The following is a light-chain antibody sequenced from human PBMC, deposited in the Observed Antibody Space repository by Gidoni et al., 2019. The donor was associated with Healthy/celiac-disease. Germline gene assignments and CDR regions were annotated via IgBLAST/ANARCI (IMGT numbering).Light chain of an antibody. CDR2: GAS. V-gene: IGKV3-15*01. CDR1: QSVSSN. Sequence: EIVMTLSPATLSVSPGERATLSCRASQSVSSNLAWYQQKPGQAPRLLIYGASTRATGIPARFSGSGSGTEFTLTISSLQSEDFAVYYCQQYNNWPAMYTFXQXTKLEIK. CDR3: QQYNNWPAMYT. J-gene: IGKJ2*01.